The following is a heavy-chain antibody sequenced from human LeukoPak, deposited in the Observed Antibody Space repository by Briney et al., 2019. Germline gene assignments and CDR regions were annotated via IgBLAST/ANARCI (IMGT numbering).Heavy chain of an antibody. CDR2: ITGSGTDT. Sequence: PGGSLRLSCAASGFTFSNYAMSWVRQAPGKGLEWVSAITGSGTDTFHADSVKGRFTISRDNSESTLYLQMNSLRAEDTATYYCAKGSSSSRPHYFDYWGQGTLVTVSS. V-gene: IGHV3-23*01. CDR1: GFTFSNYA. D-gene: IGHD6-6*01. J-gene: IGHJ4*02. CDR3: AKGSSSSRPHYFDY.